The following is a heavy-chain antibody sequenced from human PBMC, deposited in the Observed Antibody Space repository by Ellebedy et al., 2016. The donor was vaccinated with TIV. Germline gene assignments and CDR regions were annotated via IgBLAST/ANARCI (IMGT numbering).Heavy chain of an antibody. CDR1: GFIVSSNY. CDR2: IYSDGST. Sequence: GESLKISCAASGFIVSSNYMSWVRQAPGKGLEWVSVIYSDGSTYYADSVKGRFTISRDNSKNTLYLQMNSLRAEDTAVYYCAREGDTAMVHGMDVWGQGTTVTVSS. D-gene: IGHD5-18*01. CDR3: AREGDTAMVHGMDV. J-gene: IGHJ6*02. V-gene: IGHV3-66*01.